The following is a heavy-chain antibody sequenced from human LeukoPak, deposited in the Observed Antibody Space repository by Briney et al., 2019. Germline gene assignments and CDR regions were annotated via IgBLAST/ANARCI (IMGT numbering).Heavy chain of an antibody. CDR2: ITAYNGNR. J-gene: IGHJ4*01. V-gene: IGHV1-18*01. CDR1: GYTFSNYG. CDR3: ARDNDKVVDH. Sequence: ASVKVSCKTSGYTFSNYGISWVRQAPGQGLEWMGWITAYNGNRLYAQRFQGRITLTTDTSTSTSYMELRSLECDDTAIYYCARDNDKVVDHWGQGTLVTVSS. D-gene: IGHD1-1*01.